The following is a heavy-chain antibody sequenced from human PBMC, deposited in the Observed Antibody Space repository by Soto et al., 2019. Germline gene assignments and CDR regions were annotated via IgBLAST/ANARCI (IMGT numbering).Heavy chain of an antibody. D-gene: IGHD3-10*01. CDR3: ATEPRVVGGVRIVFDF. CDR2: TLYRSTWHN. J-gene: IGHJ3*01. V-gene: IGHV6-1*01. CDR1: GDSISSNGGV. Sequence: TLSLTCAISGDSISSNGGVWNWIRQSPSRGLEWLGRTLYRSTWHNDYAESVKSRITISPDTSKNQFSLQLNSVTPEDTAVDYWATEPRVVGGVRIVFDFWGQGTMVT.